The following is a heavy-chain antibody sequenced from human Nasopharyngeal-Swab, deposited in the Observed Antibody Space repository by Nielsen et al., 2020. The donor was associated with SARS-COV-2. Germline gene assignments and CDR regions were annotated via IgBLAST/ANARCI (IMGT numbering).Heavy chain of an antibody. V-gene: IGHV3-23*01. Sequence: VRQAPGMGLEWVSAISGSGGSTYYADSVKGRFTISRDNSKNTLYLQMNSLRAEDTAVYYCAKDRNDYIWGSYRLTFDYWGQGTLVTVSS. CDR2: ISGSGGST. J-gene: IGHJ4*02. D-gene: IGHD3-16*02. CDR3: AKDRNDYIWGSYRLTFDY.